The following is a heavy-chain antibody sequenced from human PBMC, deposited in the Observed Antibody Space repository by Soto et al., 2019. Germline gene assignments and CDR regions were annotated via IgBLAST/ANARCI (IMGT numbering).Heavy chain of an antibody. J-gene: IGHJ4*02. CDR1: GFTFSSYA. D-gene: IGHD3-10*01. V-gene: IGHV3-23*01. CDR2: ISGSGGST. CDR3: ATRASGTYYTPSYYFDY. Sequence: GGSLRLSCAASGFTFSSYAMSWVRQAPGKGLEWVSAISGSGGSTYYADSVKGRFTISRDNSKNTLYLQMNSLRAEDTAVYYCATRASGTYYTPSYYFDYWGQGTLVTVSS.